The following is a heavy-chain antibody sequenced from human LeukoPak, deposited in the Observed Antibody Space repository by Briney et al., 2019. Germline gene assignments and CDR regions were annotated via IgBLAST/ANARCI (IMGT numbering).Heavy chain of an antibody. Sequence: SETLSLPCTVSGCSISSYYWSWLRQPPGKGLEWIGYIYYSGSTNYNPSLKSRVTISVDTSKNQFSLKLSSVTAADTAVYYCAREAIDGIDYWGQGTLVTVSS. V-gene: IGHV4-59*01. CDR3: AREAIDGIDY. CDR2: IYYSGST. CDR1: GCSISSYY. J-gene: IGHJ4*02.